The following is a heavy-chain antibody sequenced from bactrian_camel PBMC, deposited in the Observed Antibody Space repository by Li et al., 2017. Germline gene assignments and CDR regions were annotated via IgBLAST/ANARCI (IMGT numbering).Heavy chain of an antibody. CDR1: EDTYRSNC. J-gene: IGHJ4*01. CDR2: VHTGGGSTT. Sequence: HVQLVESGGGSVQTGGSLRLSCVASEDTYRSNCIGWFRQAPGKQREGLAAVHTGGGSTTYYADSVKGRFAISRDNAKNTVYLQMNSLKPDDTAVYYCATGWGVGSVVSQGTQVTVS. V-gene: IGHV3S1*01. D-gene: IGHD5*01.